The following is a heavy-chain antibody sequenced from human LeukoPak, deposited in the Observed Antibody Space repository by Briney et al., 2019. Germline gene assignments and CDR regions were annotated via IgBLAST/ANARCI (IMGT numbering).Heavy chain of an antibody. CDR3: ARVSSGWSTFDY. Sequence: GGSLRLSCAASGFTFSSYWMHWVRQAPGKGLVWVSRINSDGSSTSYADSVEGRFTISRDNAKNTLYLQMNSLRAEDTAVYYCARVSSGWSTFDYWGQGTLVTVSS. V-gene: IGHV3-74*01. D-gene: IGHD6-19*01. J-gene: IGHJ4*02. CDR1: GFTFSSYW. CDR2: INSDGSST.